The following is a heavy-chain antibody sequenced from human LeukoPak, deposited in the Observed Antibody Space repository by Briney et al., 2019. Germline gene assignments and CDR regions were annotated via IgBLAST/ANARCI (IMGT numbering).Heavy chain of an antibody. Sequence: QAGGSLRLSCAASGFTFSSYAMHWVRQAPGKGLEWVAVISYDGSNKYYADSVKGRFTISRDNSKNTLYLQMNSLRAEDTAVYYCAKDTGVLRFLEWLPFDAFDIWGQGTMVTVSS. D-gene: IGHD3-3*01. CDR3: AKDTGVLRFLEWLPFDAFDI. CDR1: GFTFSSYA. CDR2: ISYDGSNK. J-gene: IGHJ3*02. V-gene: IGHV3-30-3*01.